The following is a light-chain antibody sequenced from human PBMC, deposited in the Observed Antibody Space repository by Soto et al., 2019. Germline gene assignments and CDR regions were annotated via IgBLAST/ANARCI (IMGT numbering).Light chain of an antibody. CDR2: VAS. J-gene: IGKJ1*01. CDR1: QSVSSN. V-gene: IGKV3-15*01. CDR3: QQYNKWSQT. Sequence: VLTQSPATLSLSPGKRATLSCRASQSVSSNLAWYQQKPGQAPRLLIYVASTRATDIPPSFTGSGSGTEFTLTISSLQSEDLAVYYCQQYNKWSQTFGQGTKVDIK.